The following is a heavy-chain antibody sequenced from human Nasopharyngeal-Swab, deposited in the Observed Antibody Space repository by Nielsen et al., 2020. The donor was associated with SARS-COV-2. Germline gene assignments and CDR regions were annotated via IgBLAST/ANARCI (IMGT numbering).Heavy chain of an antibody. J-gene: IGHJ6*02. CDR2: ISSSSSYI. CDR1: RFTFSSYS. CDR3: ARDSSSAYDFWSGYYAPNDYYYYYGMDV. Sequence: GESLKISCAASRFTFSSYSMNWVRQTPGKGLEWVSSISSSSSYIYYADSVKGRFTISRDNVKNSLYLQMNSLRAEDTAVYYCARDSSSAYDFWSGYYAPNDYYYYYGMDVWGQGTTVTVSS. D-gene: IGHD3-3*01. V-gene: IGHV3-21*01.